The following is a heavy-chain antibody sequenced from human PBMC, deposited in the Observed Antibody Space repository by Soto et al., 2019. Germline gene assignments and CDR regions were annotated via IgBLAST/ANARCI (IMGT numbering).Heavy chain of an antibody. V-gene: IGHV4-38-2*01. D-gene: IGHD3-22*01. CDR3: ARVGPWVPYYYASSPYTFENWFDP. CDR1: GYSISFGCY. Sequence: SEALSVPWVVGGYSISFGCYWRWLRQPPVKGLDWTVSIHHGRSTYYNPSLNSRVTLSIDMTNNHVSLILNSVTAAGTAVYYCARVGPWVPYYYASSPYTFENWFDPWGQGTMVTVSP. J-gene: IGHJ5*02. CDR2: IHHGRST.